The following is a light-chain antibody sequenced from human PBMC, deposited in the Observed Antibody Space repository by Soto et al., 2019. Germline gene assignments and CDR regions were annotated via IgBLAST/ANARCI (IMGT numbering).Light chain of an antibody. CDR3: EQSYSTPLT. V-gene: IGKV1-5*03. Sequence: DIQMTQSPSIVSASVGGRVTITCRASHDISPWLAWYQQRPGRAPKVLISKASSLESGVPSRYRGSGSGTEFTLTINGLQPDDFATYYCEQSYSTPLTFGPGTKVDIK. CDR2: KAS. CDR1: HDISPW. J-gene: IGKJ3*01.